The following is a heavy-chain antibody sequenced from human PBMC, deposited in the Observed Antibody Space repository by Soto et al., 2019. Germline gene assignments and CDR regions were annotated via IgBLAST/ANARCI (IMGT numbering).Heavy chain of an antibody. CDR3: AKTLTVLGYYYYGMDV. CDR1: GFTFSSYA. D-gene: IGHD3-3*02. CDR2: ISGSGGST. Sequence: GGSLRLSCAASGFTFSSYAMSWVHQAPGKGLEWVSAISGSGGSTYYADSVKGRFTISRDNSKNTLYLQMNSLRAEDTAVYYCAKTLTVLGYYYYGMDVWGQGTTVTVSS. V-gene: IGHV3-23*01. J-gene: IGHJ6*02.